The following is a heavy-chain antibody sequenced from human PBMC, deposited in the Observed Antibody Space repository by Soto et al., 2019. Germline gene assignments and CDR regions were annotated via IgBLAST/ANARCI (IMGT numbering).Heavy chain of an antibody. V-gene: IGHV1-8*01. CDR3: ARGPPIYSSSWTKASDY. J-gene: IGHJ4*02. CDR2: MNPNSGNT. Sequence: GASVKVSCKASGYTFTSYDINWVRQATGQGLEWMGWMNPNSGNTGYAQKFQGRVTMTRNTSISTAYMELSSLRSEDTAVYYCARGPPIYSSSWTKASDYWGQGTLVTVS. CDR1: GYTFTSYD. D-gene: IGHD6-13*01.